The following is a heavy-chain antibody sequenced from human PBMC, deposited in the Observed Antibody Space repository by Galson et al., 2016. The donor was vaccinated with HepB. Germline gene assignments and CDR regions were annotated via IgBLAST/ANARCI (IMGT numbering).Heavy chain of an antibody. J-gene: IGHJ3*02. CDR2: ISPYNGDS. CDR1: GFTFLNYG. V-gene: IGHV1-18*01. Sequence: SVKVSCKASGFTFLNYGITWVRQAPGQGLEWMGWISPYNGDSKYAQMLQGRTSMTTDTSTSTAYMELRSLRSDDTAVYYCATELYDTSTLDVFEIWGQGTMVIVSS. D-gene: IGHD3-9*01. CDR3: ATELYDTSTLDVFEI.